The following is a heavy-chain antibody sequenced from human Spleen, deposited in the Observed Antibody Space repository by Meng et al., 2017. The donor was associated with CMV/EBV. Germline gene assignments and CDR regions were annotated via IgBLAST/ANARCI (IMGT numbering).Heavy chain of an antibody. J-gene: IGHJ5*02. V-gene: IGHV3-21*01. Sequence: SGFTFSSYNMNWVRQAPGKGLEWVSYISSSSSYLDYADSVKGRFTISRDNAKNSLYLQMNSLRAEDTAVYYCAGGRITIFGISLFDPWGQGTLVTVSS. CDR2: ISSSSSYL. CDR1: GFTFSSYN. D-gene: IGHD3-3*01. CDR3: AGGRITIFGISLFDP.